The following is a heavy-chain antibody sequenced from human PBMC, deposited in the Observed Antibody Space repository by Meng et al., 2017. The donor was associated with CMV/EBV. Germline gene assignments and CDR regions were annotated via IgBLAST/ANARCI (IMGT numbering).Heavy chain of an antibody. V-gene: IGHV3-11*01. CDR1: GFTFSDYY. Sequence: GGSLRLSCAASGFTFSDYYMTWIRQAPGKGLEWVSYISRSGDTIYYADSVKGRFTISRDNSKNSLYLQMNSLRAEDTALYYCARGKAYGVWIGSYTTTSQGMDVWGQGTSVTVSS. CDR3: ARGKAYGVWIGSYTTTSQGMDV. D-gene: IGHD3-3*01. CDR2: ISRSGDTI. J-gene: IGHJ6*02.